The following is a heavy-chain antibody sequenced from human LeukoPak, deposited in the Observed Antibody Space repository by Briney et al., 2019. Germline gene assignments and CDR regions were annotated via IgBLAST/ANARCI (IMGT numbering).Heavy chain of an antibody. D-gene: IGHD3-10*01. V-gene: IGHV4-59*08. CDR3: ARGFNYYYYYMDV. J-gene: IGHJ6*03. Sequence: KPSETLSLTCAVSGGSISSYYWSWIRQSPGKGLECIGYIHYTGSTNYNPSLKSRVTISVETSKNQFSLKLSSVTAADTAVYYCARGFNYYYYYMDVWGRGTTVTISS. CDR2: IHYTGST. CDR1: GGSISSYY.